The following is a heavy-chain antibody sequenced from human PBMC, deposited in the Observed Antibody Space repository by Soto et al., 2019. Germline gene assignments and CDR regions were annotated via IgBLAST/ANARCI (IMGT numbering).Heavy chain of an antibody. Sequence: QVQLVESGGGVVQPGRSLRLSCAASGFTFSSYGMHWVRQAPGKGLEWVAVIWYDGSNKYYADSVKGRFTISRDNSKNTLYLQMNSLRAEDTAVYYCARAFWSGYYLASMDVWGQGTTVTVSS. V-gene: IGHV3-33*01. CDR1: GFTFSSYG. CDR3: ARAFWSGYYLASMDV. J-gene: IGHJ6*02. CDR2: IWYDGSNK. D-gene: IGHD3-3*01.